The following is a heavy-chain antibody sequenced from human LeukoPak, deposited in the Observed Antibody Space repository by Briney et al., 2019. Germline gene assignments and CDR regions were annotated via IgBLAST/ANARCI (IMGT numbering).Heavy chain of an antibody. V-gene: IGHV3-23*01. CDR1: GFTFSSYA. CDR3: AKSPEGYCSGGSCYSGYYYGMDV. J-gene: IGHJ6*02. Sequence: PGGSLRLSCAASGFTFSSYAMSWVRQAPGKGLEWVSAISGSGGSTYYADSVKGRFTISRDNSKNTLYLQMNSLRAGDTAVYYCAKSPEGYCSGGSCYSGYYYGMDVWGQGTTVTVSS. CDR2: ISGSGGST. D-gene: IGHD2-15*01.